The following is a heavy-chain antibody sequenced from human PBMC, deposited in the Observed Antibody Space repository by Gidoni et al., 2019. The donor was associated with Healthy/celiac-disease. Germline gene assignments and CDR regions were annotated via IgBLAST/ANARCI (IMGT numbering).Heavy chain of an antibody. CDR1: GFTFDDYA. V-gene: IGHV3-9*01. D-gene: IGHD6-13*01. CDR3: AKDNSAAGSYGMDV. Sequence: EVQLVESGGGLALPGRSLRLSCPAAGFTFDDYAMHWVRQAPGKGLEWVSVISWNGGSIGYADSVKGRFTISRDNAKNSLYLQMNSLRAEDTAFYYCAKDNSAAGSYGMDVWGQGTTVTVSS. J-gene: IGHJ6*02. CDR2: ISWNGGSI.